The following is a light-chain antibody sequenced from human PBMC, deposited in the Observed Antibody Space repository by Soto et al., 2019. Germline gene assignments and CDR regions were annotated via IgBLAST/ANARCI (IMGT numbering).Light chain of an antibody. CDR2: AAS. CDR3: QQYGTSPWT. CDR1: QSVGSNY. Sequence: IVLTQSPGTLSLSPGERATLSCRASQSVGSNYLAWFQQKPGQAPRILIFAASSRATGIPGRFSGSGSGSDFTLTISRLEPEDFAVYYCQQYGTSPWTFGQGPRWKSN. V-gene: IGKV3-20*01. J-gene: IGKJ1*01.